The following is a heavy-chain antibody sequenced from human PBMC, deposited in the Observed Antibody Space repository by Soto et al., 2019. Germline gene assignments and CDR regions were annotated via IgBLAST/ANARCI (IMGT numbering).Heavy chain of an antibody. V-gene: IGHV3-23*01. CDR1: GFTFTNYV. D-gene: IGHD6-19*01. CDR2: VSGSGDRT. CDR3: AQRGGNGWGAFDV. Sequence: EVQLLDSGGGLVQPGGSLRLSCAASGFTFTNYVMNWVRQAPGKGLEWVSSVSGSGDRTYYADSVKGRFTISRDNSKSTLSLQMNSLSVDDTALYYCAQRGGNGWGAFDVWGQGTTVTVSS. J-gene: IGHJ3*01.